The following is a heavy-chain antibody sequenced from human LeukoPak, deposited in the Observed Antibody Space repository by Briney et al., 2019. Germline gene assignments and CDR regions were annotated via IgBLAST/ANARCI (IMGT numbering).Heavy chain of an antibody. CDR3: AKRTYCSSTSCPDY. V-gene: IGHV3-30*18. CDR1: GFTFSSYA. CDR2: ISYDGSNK. Sequence: GGSLRLSCAAPGFTFSSYAMSWVRQAPGKGLEWVAVISYDGSNKYYADSVKGRFTISRDNSKNTLYLQMNSLRAEDTAVYYCAKRTYCSSTSCPDYWGQGTLVTVSS. J-gene: IGHJ4*02. D-gene: IGHD2-2*01.